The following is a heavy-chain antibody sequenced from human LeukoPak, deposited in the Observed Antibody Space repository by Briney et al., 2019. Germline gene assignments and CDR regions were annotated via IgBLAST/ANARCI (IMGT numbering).Heavy chain of an antibody. CDR3: ARSYSSGWSPFDY. Sequence: PGGSLRLSCAASGFTVSSNYMSWVRQAPGKGLEWVSVIYSGGSTYYADSVKGRFTISRDNSKNTLYLQMNSLRAEDTAVYYCARSYSSGWSPFDYWGQGTLVTVSS. CDR2: IYSGGST. D-gene: IGHD6-19*01. J-gene: IGHJ4*02. V-gene: IGHV3-66*01. CDR1: GFTVSSNY.